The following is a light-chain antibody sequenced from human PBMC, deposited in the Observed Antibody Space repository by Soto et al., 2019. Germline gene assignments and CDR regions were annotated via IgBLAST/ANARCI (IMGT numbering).Light chain of an antibody. CDR2: GNN. J-gene: IGLJ1*01. V-gene: IGLV1-51*01. CDR1: SSNIGSNY. CDR3: GTWDSNLSSYV. Sequence: YVVTQPPSVSAASGQTVTISCYGRSSNIGSNYVSWYQQIPGTAPKLLINGNNKRPSGIPDRFSGSKSGTSATLDITGLQTGDEADYYCGTWDSNLSSYVFGSGTKVTVL.